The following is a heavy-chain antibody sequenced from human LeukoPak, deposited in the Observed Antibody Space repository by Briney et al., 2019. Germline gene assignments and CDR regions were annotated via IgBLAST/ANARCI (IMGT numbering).Heavy chain of an antibody. CDR2: IYSGGST. J-gene: IGHJ4*02. V-gene: IGHV3-53*01. Sequence: GGSLRLSCAASGFTVSSNYMSWVRQAPGKGLEWVSVIYSGGSTYHADSVKGRFTISRDNSKNTLYLQMNSLRAEDTAVYYCARASYSSGWFHPADYWGQGTLVTVSS. D-gene: IGHD6-19*01. CDR1: GFTVSSNY. CDR3: ARASYSSGWFHPADY.